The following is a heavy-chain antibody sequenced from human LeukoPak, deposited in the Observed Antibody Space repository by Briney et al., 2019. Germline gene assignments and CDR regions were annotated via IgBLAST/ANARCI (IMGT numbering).Heavy chain of an antibody. J-gene: IGHJ4*02. Sequence: PGGSLRLSCAASGFTFSNYAMAWVRQAPGKALEWVSVIGGGGESTYYADSVKGRFTISRDNSKNTLYLQMNSLRAEDTAVYYCAKVGGIQLWLKKPFDYWGQGTLVTVSS. CDR1: GFTFSNYA. V-gene: IGHV3-23*01. CDR3: AKVGGIQLWLKKPFDY. CDR2: IGGGGEST. D-gene: IGHD5-18*01.